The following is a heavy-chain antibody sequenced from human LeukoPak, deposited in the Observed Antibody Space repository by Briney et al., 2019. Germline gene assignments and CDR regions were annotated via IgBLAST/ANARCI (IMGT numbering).Heavy chain of an antibody. CDR2: ITGSGGNT. CDR3: AKWGDYDVLTGYYVSDY. CDR1: GFTFSNYA. J-gene: IGHJ4*02. V-gene: IGHV3-23*01. Sequence: PGGSLRLSCAASGFTFSNYAMSWVRQAPGKGLEWVSAITGSGGNTYYADSVKGRFTISRDNSKNTVFLQMNSLRAEDTVVYYCAKWGDYDVLTGYYVSDYWGQGTLVTVSS. D-gene: IGHD3-9*01.